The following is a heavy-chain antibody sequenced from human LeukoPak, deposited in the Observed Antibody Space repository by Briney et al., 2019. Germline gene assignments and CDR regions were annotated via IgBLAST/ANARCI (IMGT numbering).Heavy chain of an antibody. D-gene: IGHD3-22*01. CDR1: GGSISTYY. CDR3: ARDLYYYDNRRDAFDI. J-gene: IGHJ3*02. CDR2: IYTSGST. Sequence: SETLSLTCTVSGGSISTYYWSWIRQPAGKGLELIGRIYTSGSTTYNPSLKSRVTMSVDTSKNQISLNLRSVTAADTAVYYCARDLYYYDNRRDAFDIWGQGTMVTVSS. V-gene: IGHV4-4*07.